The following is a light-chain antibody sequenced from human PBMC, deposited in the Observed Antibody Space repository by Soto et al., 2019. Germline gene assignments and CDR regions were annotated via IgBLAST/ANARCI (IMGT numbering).Light chain of an antibody. CDR3: GPWDSSLSAVV. V-gene: IGLV1-51*01. CDR2: DNN. J-gene: IGLJ2*01. Sequence: QSVLTQPPSVSAAPGQKVTISCSGSSSNIGTYYVSWYQHVPGTAPKLLIYDNNERPSGIPDRFSGSKSGTSATLGITGLQTGDEADYYCGPWDSSLSAVVFGGGTKVTVL. CDR1: SSNIGTYY.